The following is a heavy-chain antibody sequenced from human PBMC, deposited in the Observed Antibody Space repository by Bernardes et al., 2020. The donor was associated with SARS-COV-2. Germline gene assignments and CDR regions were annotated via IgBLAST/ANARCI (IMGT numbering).Heavy chain of an antibody. Sequence: GGSLRLSCAASGFTFSGSPMHWVRQASGKGLEWVGRIRSKAGSYATAYAASVKGRFTISRDDSKNMAYLQMNTLKTEDTALYYCAILVNHDYGDSWGQGTLVTVSS. V-gene: IGHV3-73*01. CDR3: AILVNHDYGDS. CDR2: IRSKAGSYAT. CDR1: GFTFSGSP. J-gene: IGHJ4*02. D-gene: IGHD3-10*01.